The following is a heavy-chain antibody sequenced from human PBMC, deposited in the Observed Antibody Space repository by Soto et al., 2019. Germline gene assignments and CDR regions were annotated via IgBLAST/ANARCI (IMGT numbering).Heavy chain of an antibody. CDR3: ARDPIRRDGYAFDS. D-gene: IGHD5-12*01. CDR1: GFSVSDYN. CDR2: ISSSSGPI. Sequence: EVQLVESGGGLVQPGGSLRLSCAASGFSVSDYNMNWVRQAPGMGLEWISYISSSSGPIFYADSVKGRFTISRDDAKNSFYLQMNSLRDEDTAVYYCARDPIRRDGYAFDSWGQGTLVTVSS. J-gene: IGHJ4*02. V-gene: IGHV3-48*02.